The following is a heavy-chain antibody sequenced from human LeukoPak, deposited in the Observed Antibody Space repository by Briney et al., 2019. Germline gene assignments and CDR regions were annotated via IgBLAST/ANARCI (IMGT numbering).Heavy chain of an antibody. D-gene: IGHD7-27*01. CDR2: IFNSGST. Sequence: PSETLSLTCTVSGGSISNYYWTWIRQPPGKRLEWIGYIFNSGSTNYNPSLKSRVTISVDTSKNQFSLKLSSVTAADTAVYYCASRKLGNDYWGQGTLVTVSS. V-gene: IGHV4-59*01. CDR3: ASRKLGNDY. J-gene: IGHJ4*02. CDR1: GGSISNYY.